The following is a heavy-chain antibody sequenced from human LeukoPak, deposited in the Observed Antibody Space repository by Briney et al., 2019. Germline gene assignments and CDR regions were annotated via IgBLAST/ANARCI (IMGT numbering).Heavy chain of an antibody. CDR3: ARDCSTSCYDAFDI. D-gene: IGHD2-2*01. J-gene: IGHJ3*02. CDR1: GYTFTSYG. V-gene: IGHV1-18*01. CDR2: ISAYNGNT. Sequence: ASVKVPCKACGYTFTSYGISWVRQAPGQGLESMGWISAYNGNTNYAQKLQGRVTMTTDTSTSTAYMELRSLRSDDTAVYYCARDCSTSCYDAFDIWGQGTMVTVCS.